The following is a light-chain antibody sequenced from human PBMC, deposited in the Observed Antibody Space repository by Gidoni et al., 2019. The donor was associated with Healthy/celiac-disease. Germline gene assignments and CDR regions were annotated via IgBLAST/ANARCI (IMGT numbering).Light chain of an antibody. J-gene: IGKJ1*01. CDR2: GAS. CDR1: QSVSSN. CDR3: QQYNNWPPWT. Sequence: EIVMTQTPAPLSVSPGARATLSCRASQSVSSNLAWYQQKPGQAPRLLIYGASTRATGIPARFSGSGSGTEFTLTISSLQSEDFVVYYCQQYNNWPPWTFGQGTKVEIK. V-gene: IGKV3-15*01.